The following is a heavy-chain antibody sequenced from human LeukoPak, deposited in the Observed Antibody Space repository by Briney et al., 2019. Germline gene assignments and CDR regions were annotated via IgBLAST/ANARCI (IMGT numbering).Heavy chain of an antibody. J-gene: IGHJ6*03. D-gene: IGHD5-12*01. V-gene: IGHV3-7*01. Sequence: GGSLRLSCAASGFTFSKYWMSWVRQAPGKGLEWVANIKRDGSEKYYVDSVKGRLTISRDNAKNSLYLQMNSLRAEDTAVYYCARDVTSGYPEDYFYYYYMDVWGKGTTVTVSS. CDR3: ARDVTSGYPEDYFYYYYMDV. CDR1: GFTFSKYW. CDR2: IKRDGSEK.